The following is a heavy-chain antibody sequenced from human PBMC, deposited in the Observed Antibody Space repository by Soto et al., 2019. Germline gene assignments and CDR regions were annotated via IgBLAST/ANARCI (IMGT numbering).Heavy chain of an antibody. V-gene: IGHV1-18*01. CDR3: ARLIPGAEAWFDL. Sequence: ASVKVSCKASGNTFTNFGVTWVRQAPGQGLEWMGWISAYTDDPNYAQKFQGRVTMTIDTSTSTAYLDLRSLTSDDTAVYYCARLIPGAEAWFDLWGQGILFTVSS. D-gene: IGHD2-2*01. J-gene: IGHJ5*02. CDR1: GNTFTNFG. CDR2: ISAYTDDP.